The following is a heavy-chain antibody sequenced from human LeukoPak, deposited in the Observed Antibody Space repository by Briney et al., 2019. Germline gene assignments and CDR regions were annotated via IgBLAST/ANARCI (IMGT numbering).Heavy chain of an antibody. D-gene: IGHD3-10*02. CDR1: GFTFSSYA. CDR2: FSGSGGST. J-gene: IGHJ6*04. V-gene: IGHV3-23*01. Sequence: GGSLRLSCAASGFTFSSYAMSWVRQAPGKGLEWVSSFSGSGGSTYYADSVKGRFTISRDNAKNSLYLQMNSLRAEDTAVYYCAELGITMIGGVWGKGTTVTISS. CDR3: AELGITMIGGV.